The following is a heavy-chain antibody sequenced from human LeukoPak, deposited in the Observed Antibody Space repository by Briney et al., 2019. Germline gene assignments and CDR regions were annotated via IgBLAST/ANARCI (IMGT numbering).Heavy chain of an antibody. D-gene: IGHD3-22*01. V-gene: IGHV3-53*01. CDR2: IYSGGST. CDR1: GFTVSTNY. CDR3: ARSPRIYDSSGYYLVEYFDL. J-gene: IGHJ2*01. Sequence: GGSLRLSCAASGFTVSTNYMSWVRQAPGKGLEWVSIIYSGGSTSYADSVKGRFTISRDISKNTLFLQMSSLRAEDTAVYFCARSPRIYDSSGYYLVEYFDLWGRGTLVTVSS.